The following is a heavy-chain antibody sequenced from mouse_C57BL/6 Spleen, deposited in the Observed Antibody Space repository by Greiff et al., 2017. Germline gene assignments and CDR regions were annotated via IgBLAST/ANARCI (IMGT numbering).Heavy chain of an antibody. V-gene: IGHV3-6*01. CDR3: ARAYYGSSLGFDY. Sequence: EVKLQESGPGLVKPSPSLSLTCSVTGYSITSVYYWNWIRQFPGNKLEWMGYISYDGSNNYNPSLKNRISITRDTSKNQFFLKLNSVTTEDTATYYCARAYYGSSLGFDYWGQGTTLTVSS. D-gene: IGHD1-1*01. J-gene: IGHJ2*01. CDR2: ISYDGSN. CDR1: GYSITSVYY.